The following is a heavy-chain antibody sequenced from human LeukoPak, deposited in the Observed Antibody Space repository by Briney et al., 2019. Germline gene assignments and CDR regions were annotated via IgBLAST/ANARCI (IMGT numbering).Heavy chain of an antibody. Sequence: GGSLRLSCAASGFTFSSYWMSWVRQAPGKGREWVANIKQDGSEKYYVDSVKGRFTISRDNAKNSLYLQMNSLRVEDTAVYYCARDRSYGSGSLDIDYWGQGTLVTVSS. J-gene: IGHJ4*02. D-gene: IGHD3-10*01. CDR1: GFTFSSYW. CDR3: ARDRSYGSGSLDIDY. V-gene: IGHV3-7*01. CDR2: IKQDGSEK.